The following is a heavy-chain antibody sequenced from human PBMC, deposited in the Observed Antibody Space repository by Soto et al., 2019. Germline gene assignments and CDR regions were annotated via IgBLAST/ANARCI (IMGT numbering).Heavy chain of an antibody. CDR1: GGSFSGYY. D-gene: IGHD5-12*01. CDR3: ARGGRLRFYNWFDP. CDR2: INHSGST. Sequence: LSLTCAVYGGSFSGYYWSWIRQPPGKGLEWIGEINHSGSTNYNPSLKSRVTISVDTSKNQFSLKLSSVTAADTAVYYCARGGRLRFYNWFDPWGQGTLVTVSS. J-gene: IGHJ5*02. V-gene: IGHV4-34*01.